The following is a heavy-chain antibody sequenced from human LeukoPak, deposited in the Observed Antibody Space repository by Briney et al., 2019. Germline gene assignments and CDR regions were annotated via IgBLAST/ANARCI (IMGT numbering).Heavy chain of an antibody. V-gene: IGHV3-30*03. Sequence: GKSLGLSCAASGFTFTSYGMHWVRQAPGKGLEWVSFISFDGSIQYYGVSVKGRFTISADNSKNTLFLHMNSLRTEDTAVYYCAIPYGDFVYWGQGMLVTVSS. CDR1: GFTFTSYG. CDR2: ISFDGSIQ. D-gene: IGHD4-17*01. J-gene: IGHJ4*02. CDR3: AIPYGDFVY.